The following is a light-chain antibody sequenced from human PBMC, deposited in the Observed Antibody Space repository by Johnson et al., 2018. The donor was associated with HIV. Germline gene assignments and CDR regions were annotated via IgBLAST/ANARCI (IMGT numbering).Light chain of an antibody. CDR1: TSNIGNNY. CDR2: DNN. J-gene: IGLJ1*01. CDR3: GTWDSSLGTYV. V-gene: IGLV1-51*01. Sequence: HSVLTQPPSVSAAPGQKVTISCSGSTSNIGNNYVSWYQQLPGTAPKLLIYDNNKRPSGIPDRFSGSKSGTSATLDITGLQTGDEADYYCGTWDSSLGTYVVGTGAKVTV.